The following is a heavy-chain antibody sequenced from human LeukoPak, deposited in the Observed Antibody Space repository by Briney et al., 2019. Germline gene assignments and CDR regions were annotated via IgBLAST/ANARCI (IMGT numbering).Heavy chain of an antibody. CDR3: ALPSNEVKGYCADSNCLHAAFDV. CDR1: GYTFTNYW. V-gene: IGHV5-51*07. CDR2: ISPGDSDS. D-gene: IGHD2-8*02. J-gene: IGHJ3*01. Sequence: PGESLKISCKASGYTFTNYWLGWVHQMPGKGLEWMGIISPGDSDSTYSPSFQGQVTFSVDKSVTSVYLEWRSLKASDTAIYYCALPSNEVKGYCADSNCLHAAFDVWGQGTTVIVSS.